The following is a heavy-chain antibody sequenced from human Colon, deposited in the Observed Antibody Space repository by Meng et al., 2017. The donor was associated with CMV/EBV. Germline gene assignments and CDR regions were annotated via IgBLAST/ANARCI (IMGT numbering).Heavy chain of an antibody. J-gene: IGHJ4*02. Sequence: QVHRVTSGAGGKGPGASVKVSCKTSGYTFSDYYMHWVRQAPGQGLEWMGWIRSDGSATNYAQKFRGRVTMTRDASVSTAYMELSGLTSDDTAVYFCVRSSGWSLFDYWGPGALVTVSS. D-gene: IGHD6-19*01. CDR1: GYTFSDYY. V-gene: IGHV1-2*02. CDR2: IRSDGSAT. CDR3: VRSSGWSLFDY.